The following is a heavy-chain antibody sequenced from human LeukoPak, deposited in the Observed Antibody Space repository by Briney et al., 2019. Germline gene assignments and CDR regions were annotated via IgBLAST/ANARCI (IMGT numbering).Heavy chain of an antibody. J-gene: IGHJ4*02. D-gene: IGHD2-8*01. Sequence: ASVKVSCKASGYTFTSYYMHWVRQAPGQGLEWMAVLYPGGDRAIYAQRFQGTLTLTRDTSTNTVYMEVSSLASEDTAIYYCASEVPRTSRFDHWGQGTLVTVSS. V-gene: IGHV1-46*01. CDR3: ASEVPRTSRFDH. CDR1: GYTFTSYY. CDR2: LYPGGDRA.